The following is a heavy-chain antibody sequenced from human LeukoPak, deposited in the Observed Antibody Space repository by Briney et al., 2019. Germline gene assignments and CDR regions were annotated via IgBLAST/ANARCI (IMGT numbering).Heavy chain of an antibody. Sequence: GASVKVSCKASGYTFTGYYMHRVRQAPGQGLEWMGWFNPNSGGTNYAQKFQGRVTMTRDTSISTAYMELSRLRSDDTAVYYCARGGSITIFGVVIMDYWGQGTLVTVSS. V-gene: IGHV1-2*02. J-gene: IGHJ4*02. D-gene: IGHD3-3*01. CDR1: GYTFTGYY. CDR3: ARGGSITIFGVVIMDY. CDR2: FNPNSGGT.